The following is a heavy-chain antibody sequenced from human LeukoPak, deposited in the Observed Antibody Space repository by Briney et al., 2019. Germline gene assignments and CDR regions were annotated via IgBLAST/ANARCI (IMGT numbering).Heavy chain of an antibody. V-gene: IGHV4-61*02. CDR2: IYATENT. D-gene: IGHD6-25*01. J-gene: IGHJ4*02. CDR1: GGSISSGSYY. Sequence: SETLSRTCTVSGGSISSGSYYWSWIRQPAGKGLEWIGRIYATENTDYNPSLRSRVTISVDTSKNQFSLKLTSVTAADTAVYYCAGRAARFFDYWGQGILVTVSS. CDR3: AGRAARFFDY.